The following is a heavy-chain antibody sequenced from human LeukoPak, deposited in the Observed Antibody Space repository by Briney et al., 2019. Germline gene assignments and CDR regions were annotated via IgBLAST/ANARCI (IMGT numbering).Heavy chain of an antibody. J-gene: IGHJ4*02. Sequence: GGSLRLSCAASGFTFSSYATHWVRQASGKGLEWVGRIRSKANSYATAYAASVKGRFTISRDDSKNTAYLQMNSLKTEDTAVYYCTRTLRFLEWLLDYWGQGTLVTVSS. CDR3: TRTLRFLEWLLDY. CDR2: IRSKANSYAT. V-gene: IGHV3-73*01. D-gene: IGHD3-3*01. CDR1: GFTFSSYA.